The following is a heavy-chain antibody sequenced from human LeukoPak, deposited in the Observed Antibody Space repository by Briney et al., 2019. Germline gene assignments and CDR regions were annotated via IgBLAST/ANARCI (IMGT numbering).Heavy chain of an antibody. CDR1: GGTFISYA. D-gene: IGHD5-18*01. J-gene: IGHJ4*02. V-gene: IGHV1-69*13. CDR2: IIPIFGTA. CDR3: ARGYSYGPADY. Sequence: GASVKVSCKASGGTFISYAISWVRQAPGQGLEWMGGIIPIFGTANYAQKFQGRVTITADESTSTAYMELSSLRSEDTAVYYCARGYSYGPADYWGQGTLVTVSS.